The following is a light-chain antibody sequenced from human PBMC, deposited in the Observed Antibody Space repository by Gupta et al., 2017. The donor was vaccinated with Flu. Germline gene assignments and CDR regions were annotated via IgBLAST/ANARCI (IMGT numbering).Light chain of an antibody. CDR3: QQLSFSPIT. CDR2: AAS. CDR1: QGIGTY. J-gene: IGKJ4*01. V-gene: IGKV1-9*01. Sequence: PSFLSASVGDTVTITCRASQGIGTYLAWYQQRAGTAPRLLMYAASRVESGVPSRFSGSGSGTEFTLTISSLQPEDFATYYCQQLSFSPITFGGGTKVEI.